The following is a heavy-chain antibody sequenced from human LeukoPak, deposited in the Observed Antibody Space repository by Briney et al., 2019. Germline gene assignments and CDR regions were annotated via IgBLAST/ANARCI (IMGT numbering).Heavy chain of an antibody. CDR2: IYYSGST. Sequence: SETLSLTCTVSGGSISSYYWSWIRQPPGKGLEWIGYIYYSGSTNYNPSLKSRVTMSVDTSKNQFSLKLSSVTAADTAVYYCARFVYGSGSYYWFDPWGQGTLVTVSS. D-gene: IGHD3-10*01. J-gene: IGHJ5*02. CDR3: ARFVYGSGSYYWFDP. CDR1: GGSISSYY. V-gene: IGHV4-59*08.